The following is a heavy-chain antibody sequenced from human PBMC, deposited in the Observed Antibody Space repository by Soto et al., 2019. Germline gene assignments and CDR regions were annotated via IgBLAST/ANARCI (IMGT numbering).Heavy chain of an antibody. CDR1: GFTFSNAW. V-gene: IGHV3-15*01. J-gene: IGHJ4*02. Sequence: EVQLVESGGGLVKPGGSLRLSCAASGFTFSNAWMSWVRQAPGKGLEWVGRIKSKTDGGTTDYAAPVEGRFTISRDDSKNTLYLQMNSLKTEDTAVYYCTTDRWNYGATKILHGYWGQGTLVTVSS. CDR2: IKSKTDGGTT. CDR3: TTDRWNYGATKILHGY. D-gene: IGHD1-7*01.